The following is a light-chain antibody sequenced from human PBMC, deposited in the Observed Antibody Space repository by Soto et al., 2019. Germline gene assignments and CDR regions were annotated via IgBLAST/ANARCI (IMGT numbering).Light chain of an antibody. CDR2: EVS. CDR3: SSYTSSSTLEYV. J-gene: IGLJ1*01. V-gene: IGLV2-14*01. Sequence: QSVLTQPASVSGSPGQSITISCTGTSSDVGGYNYVSWYQQHPGKAPKLMIYEVSNRPSGVSNRFSDSKSGNTASLTISGLQAEDEADYYCSSYTSSSTLEYVFGTGTKV. CDR1: SSDVGGYNY.